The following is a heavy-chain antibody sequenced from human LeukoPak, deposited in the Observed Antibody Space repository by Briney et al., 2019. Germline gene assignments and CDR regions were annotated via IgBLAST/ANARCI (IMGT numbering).Heavy chain of an antibody. Sequence: GGSLRLSCAASGFTFSSYGMHWVRQAPGKGLEWVAVIWYDGSNKYYADSVKGRFTISRDNSKNTLYLQMNSLRAEDTAVYYCARVRFYCSSTSCYRRYYYGMDVWGQGTTVTVSS. D-gene: IGHD2-2*01. CDR3: ARVRFYCSSTSCYRRYYYGMDV. J-gene: IGHJ6*02. V-gene: IGHV3-33*01. CDR1: GFTFSSYG. CDR2: IWYDGSNK.